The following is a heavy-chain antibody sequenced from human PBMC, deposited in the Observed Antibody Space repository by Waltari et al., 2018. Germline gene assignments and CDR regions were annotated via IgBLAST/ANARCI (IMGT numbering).Heavy chain of an antibody. CDR2: INHRGST. V-gene: IGHV4-34*01. Sequence: QVQLQQWGAGLLKPSEPLSLTCAVYAGSFSAYSWRWTRQPPGKGLEGIGEINHRGSTNYKPSLKSRVTISVDTSKNQFSLKVSSVTAADTAVYYCARGRGTPAYKYMDVWGKGTTVTVSS. CDR1: AGSFSAYS. J-gene: IGHJ6*03. CDR3: ARGRGTPAYKYMDV. D-gene: IGHD1-20*01.